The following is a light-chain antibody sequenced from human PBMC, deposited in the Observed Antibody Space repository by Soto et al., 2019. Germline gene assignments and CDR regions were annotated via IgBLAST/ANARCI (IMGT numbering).Light chain of an antibody. V-gene: IGKV3-11*01. CDR3: QQRSSWPT. Sequence: EIVLTQSPATLSLSPGERATLSCRASQSVSSYLAWYQQQPGQAPRLLIYDASNRVTGIPARFSGSWSGTDFTLTISSLEPEDFAVYYCQQRSSWPTFGQGTKLEIK. CDR2: DAS. CDR1: QSVSSY. J-gene: IGKJ2*01.